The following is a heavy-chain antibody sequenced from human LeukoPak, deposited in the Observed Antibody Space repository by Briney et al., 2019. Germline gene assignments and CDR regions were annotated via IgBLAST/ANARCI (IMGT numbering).Heavy chain of an antibody. CDR3: ARLAVAGNWGYYFDY. D-gene: IGHD6-19*01. J-gene: IGHJ4*02. CDR2: ISAYNGNT. CDR1: GYTFTSYG. Sequence: ASVKVSCEASGYTFTSYGISWVRQAPGQGLEWMGWISAYNGNTNYAQKLQGRVTMTTDTSTSTAYMELRSLRSDDTAVYYCARLAVAGNWGYYFDYWGQGTLVTVSS. V-gene: IGHV1-18*01.